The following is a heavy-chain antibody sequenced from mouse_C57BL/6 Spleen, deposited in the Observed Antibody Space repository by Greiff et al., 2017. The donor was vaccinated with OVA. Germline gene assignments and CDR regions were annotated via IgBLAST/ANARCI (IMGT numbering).Heavy chain of an antibody. D-gene: IGHD1-1*01. J-gene: IGHJ1*03. CDR3: ARSLYYCGSNWYFDV. V-gene: IGHV5-4*03. CDR1: GFTFSSYA. Sequence: EVKLVESGGGLVKPGGSLKLSCAASGFTFSSYAMSWVRQTPEKRLEWVATISDGGSYTYYPDNVKGRFTISRDNAKNNMYLQMSHLKSEDTAMYYCARSLYYCGSNWYFDVWGTGTTVTVSS. CDR2: ISDGGSYT.